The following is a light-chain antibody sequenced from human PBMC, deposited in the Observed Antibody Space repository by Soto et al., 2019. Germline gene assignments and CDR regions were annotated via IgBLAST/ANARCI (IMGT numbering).Light chain of an antibody. CDR1: QSISSW. CDR2: KAS. J-gene: IGKJ1*01. Sequence: DIQMTQSPSTLSASVGDRVTITCRASQSISSWLAGYQQKPGKAPKLLIYKASSLESGGPSRFSGSGSGTEFTLTISSLQPDDFATFYCQHYNSYPWTFGQGTKVEIK. V-gene: IGKV1-5*03. CDR3: QHYNSYPWT.